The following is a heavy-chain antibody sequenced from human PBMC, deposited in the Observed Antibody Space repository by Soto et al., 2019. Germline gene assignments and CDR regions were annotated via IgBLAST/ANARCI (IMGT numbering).Heavy chain of an antibody. J-gene: IGHJ6*02. CDR3: ARSARYYYYYGMDV. CDR2: MNPNSGNT. CDR1: GYTFTSYD. D-gene: IGHD6-13*01. Sequence: RASVKVSCKASGYTFTSYDINCVRQATGQGLEWMGWMNPNSGNTGYAQKFQGRVTMTRNTSISTAYMELSSLRSEDTAVYYCARSARYYYYYGMDVWGQGTTVTVSS. V-gene: IGHV1-8*01.